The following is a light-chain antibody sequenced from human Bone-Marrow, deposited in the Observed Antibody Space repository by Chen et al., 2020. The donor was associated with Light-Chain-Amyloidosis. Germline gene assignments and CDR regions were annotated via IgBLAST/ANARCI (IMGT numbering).Light chain of an antibody. V-gene: IGLV3-25*03. Sequence: SYEPTQPPPVSVSPGQTARITCSGDDLPTKYAYWYQQKPGQAPVLVIHRDTERPSGISERFSGSSSGTTATLTISGVQAEYEADYHCQSADSSGTYEVIFGGGTKLTVL. J-gene: IGLJ2*01. CDR3: QSADSSGTYEVI. CDR2: RDT. CDR1: DLPTKY.